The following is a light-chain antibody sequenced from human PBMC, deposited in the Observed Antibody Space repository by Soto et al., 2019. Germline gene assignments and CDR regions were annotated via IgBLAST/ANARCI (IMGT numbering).Light chain of an antibody. CDR3: MEGTHWPWT. CDR2: RVS. Sequence: DVVMTQSPLSLPVTLGQPASISCRSSQSLIHSDGDTYLNWFQQRPGQSPRRLIYRVSDRDSGVPARFSGSGPGTDFKLKISRVEAEDVGVYYYMEGTHWPWTFGQGTEVEIK. V-gene: IGKV2-30*02. CDR1: QSLIHSDGDTY. J-gene: IGKJ1*01.